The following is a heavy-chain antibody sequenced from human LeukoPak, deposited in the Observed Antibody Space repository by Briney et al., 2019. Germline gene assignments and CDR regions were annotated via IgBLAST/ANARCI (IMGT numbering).Heavy chain of an antibody. CDR1: GGSISSSSYY. Sequence: PSETLSLTCTVSGGSISSSSYYWGWIRQPPGKGLEWIGSIYYSRSTYYNPSLKSRVTISVDTSKNQFSLKLSSVTAADTAVYYCASLRFKRWFDPWGQGTLVTVSS. D-gene: IGHD3-3*01. V-gene: IGHV4-39*07. CDR3: ASLRFKRWFDP. CDR2: IYYSRST. J-gene: IGHJ5*02.